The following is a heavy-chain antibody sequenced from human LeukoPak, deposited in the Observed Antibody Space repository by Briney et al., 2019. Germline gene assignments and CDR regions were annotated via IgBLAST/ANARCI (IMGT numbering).Heavy chain of an antibody. D-gene: IGHD3-22*01. CDR3: AKESRYYYDSSGYYDY. Sequence: GGSLRLSCAASGFTFSSYAMSWVRQAPGKGLEWVSAISGSGGSTYYADSVKGRFTISRDNSKNTLYLQMNSLRAEDTAVYYCAKESRYYYDSSGYYDYWGQGTPVTVSS. CDR2: ISGSGGST. J-gene: IGHJ4*02. V-gene: IGHV3-23*01. CDR1: GFTFSSYA.